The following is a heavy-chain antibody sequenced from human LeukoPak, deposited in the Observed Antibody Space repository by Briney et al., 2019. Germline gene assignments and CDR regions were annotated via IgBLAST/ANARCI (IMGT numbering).Heavy chain of an antibody. CDR3: ARTYCSSTSCYADY. J-gene: IGHJ4*02. CDR1: GGSISSGGYY. D-gene: IGHD2-2*01. CDR2: IYYSGST. Sequence: SQTLSLTCTVSGGSISSGGYYWSWIRQHPGKGLEWIGYIYYSGSTYYNPSLKSRVTISVDTSKNQFSLKLSSVTAADTAVYYCARTYCSSTSCYADYWGQGTLVTVSS. V-gene: IGHV4-31*03.